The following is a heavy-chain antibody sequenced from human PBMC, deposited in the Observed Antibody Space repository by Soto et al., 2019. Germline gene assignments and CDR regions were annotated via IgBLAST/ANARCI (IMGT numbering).Heavy chain of an antibody. J-gene: IGHJ4*02. V-gene: IGHV4-39*01. CDR1: GGSISSSSYY. CDR3: ASDSGYDYYFDY. CDR2: IYYSGST. Sequence: SETLSLTCTVSGGSISSSSYYWGWIRQPPGKGLEWIGSIYYSGSTYYNPSLKSRVTISVDTSKNQFSLKLSSVTAADTAVYYCASDSGYDYYFDYWGQGTLVTVSS. D-gene: IGHD5-12*01.